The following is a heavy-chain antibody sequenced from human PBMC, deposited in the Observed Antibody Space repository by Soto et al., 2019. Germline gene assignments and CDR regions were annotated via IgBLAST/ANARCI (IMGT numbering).Heavy chain of an antibody. CDR1: GVSFNNNG. CDR2: VSPPFRTS. J-gene: IGHJ6*02. Sequence: QVHLVQSGAEVKKPGSSVKVSCKTSGVSFNNNGIGWVRQAPGHGLEWMGGVSPPFRTSNYARKFQGRISITADASTGTVNMELSSLTSEDTAQYYCARVLYYGSGSDSPYGMDVWGQGTTVTVSS. D-gene: IGHD3-10*01. CDR3: ARVLYYGSGSDSPYGMDV. V-gene: IGHV1-69*01.